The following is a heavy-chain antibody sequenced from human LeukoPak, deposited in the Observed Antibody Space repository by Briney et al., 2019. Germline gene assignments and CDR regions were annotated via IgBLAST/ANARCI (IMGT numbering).Heavy chain of an antibody. Sequence: GGSLRLSCAASGFTFSSYWMHWVRQAPGKGLVWVSRINSDGSSTSYADSVKGPFTISRDNAENTLYLQMNSLRAEDTAVYYCARAPTVVTSIRSGMDVWGQGTTVTVSS. CDR1: GFTFSSYW. D-gene: IGHD2-21*02. CDR3: ARAPTVVTSIRSGMDV. CDR2: INSDGSST. V-gene: IGHV3-74*01. J-gene: IGHJ6*02.